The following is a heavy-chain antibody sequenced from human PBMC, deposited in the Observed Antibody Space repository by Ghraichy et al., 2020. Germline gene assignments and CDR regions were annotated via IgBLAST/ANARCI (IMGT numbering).Heavy chain of an antibody. V-gene: IGHV3-33*01. CDR3: ARCSGSTTCYRGFDY. CDR2: IWYDGSNK. Sequence: GGSLRLSCVASGFTFSSYGMHWVRQAPGKGLEWVAVIWYDGSNKYYVDSVKGRFTISRDNSKNTLFLQMNSPRAEDTAVYYCARCSGSTTCYRGFDYWGQGTLVTVSS. J-gene: IGHJ4*02. D-gene: IGHD2-2*02. CDR1: GFTFSSYG.